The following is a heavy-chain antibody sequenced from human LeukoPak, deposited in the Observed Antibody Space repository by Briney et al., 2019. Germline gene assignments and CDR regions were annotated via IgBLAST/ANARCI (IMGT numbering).Heavy chain of an antibody. CDR2: INSDESST. J-gene: IGHJ3*02. CDR3: LAITWSFDN. D-gene: IGHD1-14*01. Sequence: GGSLRLFCAASGFPFSSYWMHCVRQARGKGLVWVSRINSDESSTSYADSVKGRFTISRDNAKNTLYLQMNSLRAEDTAVYYCLAITWSFDNWGQGTMVTVSS. CDR1: GFPFSSYW. V-gene: IGHV3-74*01.